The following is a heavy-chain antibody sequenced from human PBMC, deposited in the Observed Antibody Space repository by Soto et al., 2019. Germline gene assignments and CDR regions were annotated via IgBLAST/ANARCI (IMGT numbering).Heavy chain of an antibody. CDR1: GYTFTSHD. CDR2: MNPNRGNT. D-gene: IGHD3-22*01. CDR3: VRGYPYSSGP. J-gene: IGHJ5*02. Sequence: QVQLVQSGAEVKKPGASVKVACKASGYTFTSHDINWVRQATGQGLEWMGWMNPNRGNTGYAQKFQGRVTMTRSTSISTAYMELSNLRSEYTAVYYCVRGYPYSSGPWGQGTLVTVSA. V-gene: IGHV1-8*01.